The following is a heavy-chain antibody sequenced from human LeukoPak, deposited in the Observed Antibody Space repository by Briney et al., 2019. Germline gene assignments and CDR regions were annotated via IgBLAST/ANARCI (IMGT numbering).Heavy chain of an antibody. CDR1: GFTFSSYS. D-gene: IGHD3-22*01. V-gene: IGHV3-21*01. CDR2: ISSSSSYI. Sequence: GGSLRLSCAASGFTFSSYSMNWVRQAPGKGLEWVSSISSSSSYIYYADSVKGRFTISRDNSKNTLYLQMNSLRAEDTAVYYCARAHYYYDSSGYSSSVAFDIWGQGTMVTVSS. CDR3: ARAHYYYDSSGYSSSVAFDI. J-gene: IGHJ3*02.